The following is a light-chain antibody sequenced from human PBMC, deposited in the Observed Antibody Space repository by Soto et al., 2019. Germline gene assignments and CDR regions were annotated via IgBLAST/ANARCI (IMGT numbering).Light chain of an antibody. Sequence: EIVLTQSPATLSLSPGERATLSCRASQSVSSSLAWYQQKPGQAPRLLIYDASTRATGIPDRFSGSGSGTDFTLTISRLEPEDFAVYYCQQYGSAPPGTFGQGTTVEI. J-gene: IGKJ1*01. CDR2: DAS. CDR3: QQYGSAPPGT. CDR1: QSVSSS. V-gene: IGKV3-20*01.